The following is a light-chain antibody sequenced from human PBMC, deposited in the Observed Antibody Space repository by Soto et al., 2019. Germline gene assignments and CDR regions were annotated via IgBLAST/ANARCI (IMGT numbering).Light chain of an antibody. J-gene: IGLJ3*02. CDR3: CSYAGSYTLV. CDR1: SSDVGAYNY. CDR2: DVS. V-gene: IGLV2-11*01. Sequence: QSALTQPRSVSGSPGQSVTISCTGTSSDVGAYNYVSWYQQHPGKVPKLMIYDVSRRPSGVPDRFSGSKSGNTASLTISGLQADDEADYYRCSYAGSYTLVFGGGTKLTVL.